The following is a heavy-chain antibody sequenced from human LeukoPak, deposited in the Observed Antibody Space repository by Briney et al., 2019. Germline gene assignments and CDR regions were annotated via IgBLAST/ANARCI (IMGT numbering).Heavy chain of an antibody. CDR3: ARARYTSGWETLDY. J-gene: IGHJ4*02. CDR1: GFAFNSYE. V-gene: IGHV3-48*03. Sequence: AGGSLRLSCIASGFAFNSYEMNWVRQAPGKGLEWVSYISSSGSIKHYADSVKGRFTISRDNAKNSLYLQMNSLRAEDTAAYYCARARYTSGWETLDYWGQGTLVTVSS. CDR2: ISSSGSIK. D-gene: IGHD6-19*01.